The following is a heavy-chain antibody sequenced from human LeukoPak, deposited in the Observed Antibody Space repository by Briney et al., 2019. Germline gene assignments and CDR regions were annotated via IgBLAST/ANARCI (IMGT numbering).Heavy chain of an antibody. CDR3: ARNSGWFRFDY. Sequence: PGGSLRLSCAASGFTFSNYRMDWVRQSPGKGLEWVANIKEDGSDKYYVDSVKGRFTISRDNAKNSLYLQMNSLRAEDTAVYYCARNSGWFRFDYWGQGTLATVSS. CDR2: IKEDGSDK. V-gene: IGHV3-7*03. D-gene: IGHD6-19*01. CDR1: GFTFSNYR. J-gene: IGHJ4*02.